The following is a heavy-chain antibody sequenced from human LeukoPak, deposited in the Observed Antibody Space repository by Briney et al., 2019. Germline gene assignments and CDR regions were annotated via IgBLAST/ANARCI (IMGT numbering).Heavy chain of an antibody. CDR3: ARGFLYGSGSRWFDP. CDR1: GGSISSYY. V-gene: IGHV4-59*01. CDR2: IYYSGST. Sequence: PSETLSLTCTVSGGSISSYYWSWIRQPPGKGLEWIGYIYYSGSTNYNPSLKSRVTISLDTSRNQFSLNLSSVTAADTAVYYCARGFLYGSGSRWFDPWGQGTLVTVSS. J-gene: IGHJ5*02. D-gene: IGHD3-10*01.